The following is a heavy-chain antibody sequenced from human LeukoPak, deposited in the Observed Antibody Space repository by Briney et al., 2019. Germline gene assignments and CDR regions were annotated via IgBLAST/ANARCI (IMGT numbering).Heavy chain of an antibody. J-gene: IGHJ6*03. CDR3: ARLVSSSSGVPNYYMDV. CDR1: GGSISSYY. D-gene: IGHD6-6*01. V-gene: IGHV4-4*07. CDR2: IYTSGST. Sequence: SETLSLTCTVSGGSISSYYWSWIRQPAGKGLEWIGRIYTSGSTNYNPSLKSRVTISVDTSKNQFSLKLSSVTAADTAVYYCARLVSSSSGVPNYYMDVWGKGTTVTVSS.